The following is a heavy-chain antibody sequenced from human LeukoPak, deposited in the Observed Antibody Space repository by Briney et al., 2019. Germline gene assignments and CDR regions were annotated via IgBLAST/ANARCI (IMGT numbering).Heavy chain of an antibody. CDR1: GYSFTNFW. CDR3: ARPNITSYYDSRGYDGFDV. V-gene: IGHV5-51*01. Sequence: GESLKISCKGSGYSFTNFWIGRVRQMPGKGLEWMGIIYPDGSDTRYNPSFQGQVTISADKSVSTAYLQWSSLRASDTAMYYCARPNITSYYDSRGYDGFDVWGQGTMVAVSS. CDR2: IYPDGSDT. D-gene: IGHD3-22*01. J-gene: IGHJ3*01.